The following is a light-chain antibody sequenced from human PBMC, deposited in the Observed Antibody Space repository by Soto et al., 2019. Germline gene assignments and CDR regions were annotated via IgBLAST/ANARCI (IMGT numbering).Light chain of an antibody. V-gene: IGKV1-17*01. CDR1: QGIRNE. Sequence: DIQMTQSPSSLSASVGDRVTITCRASQGIRNELGWYQQKAGKAPKRLIYGASNLHSGVPSRFSGSGSGTEFTRTITSLQPEDFATYYCLQHNSYPGTFGQGTRVEIK. J-gene: IGKJ1*01. CDR2: GAS. CDR3: LQHNSYPGT.